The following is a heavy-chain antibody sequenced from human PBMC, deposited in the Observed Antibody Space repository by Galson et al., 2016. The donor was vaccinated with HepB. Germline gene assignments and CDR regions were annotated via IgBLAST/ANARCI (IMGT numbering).Heavy chain of an antibody. CDR1: GFTFSKFW. CDR2: IKSDGSYA. Sequence: SLRLSCATSGFTFSKFWMHWVRQVPGKGLVWVARIKSDGSYANYADSVEGRFTISRDNAKNTLSLQMNSLRVKDTAVFYCVRDGDHWNFDFWGQGTLVTVSS. J-gene: IGHJ4*02. CDR3: VRDGDHWNFDF. D-gene: IGHD1-1*01. V-gene: IGHV3-74*01.